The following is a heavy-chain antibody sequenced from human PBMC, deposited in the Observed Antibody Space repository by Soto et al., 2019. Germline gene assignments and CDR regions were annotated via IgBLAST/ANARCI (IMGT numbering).Heavy chain of an antibody. CDR2: SKNKANSYTT. J-gene: IGHJ4*02. CDR3: ARWTRGACEY. CDR1: GFTFSDHY. D-gene: IGHD3-10*01. V-gene: IGHV3-72*01. Sequence: EVQLVESGGGLVRPGGSLRLSCAASGFTFSDHYMDWVRQAPGKGLEWVGRSKNKANSYTTEYAASVQGRFTISRDDSKNSLYLQMNSLKSEDTAVYYCARWTRGACEYWGQGTLVTVSS.